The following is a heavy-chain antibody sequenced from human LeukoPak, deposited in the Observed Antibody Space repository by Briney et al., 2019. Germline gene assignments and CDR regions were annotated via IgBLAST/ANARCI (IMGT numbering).Heavy chain of an antibody. CDR2: IYYSGST. V-gene: IGHV4-59*08. D-gene: IGHD3-10*01. Sequence: PSETLSLTCIVSGGSISSYYWTWIQQPPGKGLEWIGYIYYSGSTNYNPSLKSRVTISVDTSKNQFSLKLSSVTAADTAVYYCARLKLLVRAFDIWGQGTMVTVSS. CDR1: GGSISSYY. J-gene: IGHJ3*02. CDR3: ARLKLLVRAFDI.